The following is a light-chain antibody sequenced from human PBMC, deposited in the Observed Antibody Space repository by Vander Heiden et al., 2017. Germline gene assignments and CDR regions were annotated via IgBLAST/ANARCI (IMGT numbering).Light chain of an antibody. V-gene: IGKV1-9*01. J-gene: IGKJ2*01. CDR3: QQLNSYPYT. CDR2: AAS. Sequence: IQLTQSPSCLSASVGDRVTITCRASPGIASYLAWYQQKPGKAPKLLIYAASTLQSGVPSRFSGSGSGTAFTLTISSLPPEAFATYSCQQLNSYPYTFGQGTKMEIK. CDR1: PGIASY.